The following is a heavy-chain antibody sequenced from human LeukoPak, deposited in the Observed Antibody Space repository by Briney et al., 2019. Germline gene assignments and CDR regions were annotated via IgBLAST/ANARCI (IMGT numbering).Heavy chain of an antibody. D-gene: IGHD2-2*02. Sequence: GGSLRLSCAASGFTCSSYWMSWVRQAPGKGLEWVANIKQDGSEKYYVDSVKGRFTISRDNAKNSLYLQMNSLRAEDTAVYYCARGLYCSSTSCYNYYYYGMDVWGQGTTVTVSS. J-gene: IGHJ6*02. CDR3: ARGLYCSSTSCYNYYYYGMDV. V-gene: IGHV3-7*03. CDR2: IKQDGSEK. CDR1: GFTCSSYW.